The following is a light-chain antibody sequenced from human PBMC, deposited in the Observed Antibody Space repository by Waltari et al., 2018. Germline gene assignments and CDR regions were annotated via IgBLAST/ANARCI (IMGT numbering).Light chain of an antibody. V-gene: IGLV2-23*02. Sequence: QSALTQPASVSGTPGQSITISCSGTTSDVGSYDLVSWYQQHPGEAPKLLICEVFKRPPDTSRRFSCAKSGSTAFLTISGLQPEDEADYYCCSYAGRGTYVFGSGTKVTVL. CDR2: EVF. J-gene: IGLJ1*01. CDR1: TSDVGSYDL. CDR3: CSYAGRGTYV.